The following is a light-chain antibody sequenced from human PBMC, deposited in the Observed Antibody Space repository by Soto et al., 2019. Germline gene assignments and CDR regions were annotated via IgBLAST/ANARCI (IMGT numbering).Light chain of an antibody. CDR3: SSYTSSSTLVL. V-gene: IGLV2-14*01. CDR2: DVT. Sequence: QSALTQPASVSGSPGQSITISCTGSSSDVGDYNSVSWYQQHPGKAPKLMIYDVTDRPSGVSDRFSGSKSGNTASLTISGRQAEDEADYYCSSYTSSSTLVLFGGGTKLTVL. CDR1: SSDVGDYNS. J-gene: IGLJ2*01.